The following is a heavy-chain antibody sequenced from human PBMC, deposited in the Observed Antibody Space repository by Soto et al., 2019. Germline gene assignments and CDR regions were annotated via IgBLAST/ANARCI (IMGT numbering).Heavy chain of an antibody. J-gene: IGHJ6*02. D-gene: IGHD2-2*01. CDR1: GFTFSSYG. CDR3: AKAQEVVPAAAYYYYGMDV. CDR2: ISYDGSNK. Sequence: QVQLVESGGGVVQPWRSLRLSCAASGFTFSSYGMHWVRQAPGKGLEWVAVISYDGSNKYYADSVKGRFTISRDNSKNTLYLQMNSLRAEDTAVYYCAKAQEVVPAAAYYYYGMDVWGQGTTVTVSS. V-gene: IGHV3-30*18.